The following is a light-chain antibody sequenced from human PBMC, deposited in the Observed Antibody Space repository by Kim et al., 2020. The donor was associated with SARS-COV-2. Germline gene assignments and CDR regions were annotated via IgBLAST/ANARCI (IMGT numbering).Light chain of an antibody. CDR3: GTWDSDWSGGE. CDR2: DNN. CDR1: TSNIGKNF. J-gene: IGLJ3*02. V-gene: IGLV1-51*01. Sequence: QSVLTQPPSVSASPGQKVTISCSGTTSNIGKNFVSWYQQFPGTAPRLLIYDNNKRPSGIPDRFSGSKSGTSATLGITGLQTGDEADYYCGTWDSDWSGGEFGGGTQLTVL.